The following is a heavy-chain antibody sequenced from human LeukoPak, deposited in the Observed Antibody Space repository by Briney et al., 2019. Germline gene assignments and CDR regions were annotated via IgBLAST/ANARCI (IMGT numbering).Heavy chain of an antibody. D-gene: IGHD3-3*01. CDR1: GGSISDSY. CDR3: ARDKWLLSSKTWYYYGMDV. Sequence: SETLSLTCTVSGGSISDSYWSWIRQPPGKGLEWIGYISDDGSPDYSPSLKSRVTISTDTSKNQFSLRLSSVTAADTAVYYCARDKWLLSSKTWYYYGMDVWGQGTTVTVSS. V-gene: IGHV4-59*01. J-gene: IGHJ6*02. CDR2: ISDDGSP.